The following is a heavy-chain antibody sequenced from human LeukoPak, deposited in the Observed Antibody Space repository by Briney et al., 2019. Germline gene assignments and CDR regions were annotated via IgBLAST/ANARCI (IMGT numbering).Heavy chain of an antibody. Sequence: SETPSLTCTLSGVSISSSNYYWGWVRQHPGKGLEWIGTIYYSGTTYYSPSLRSRVTISVDTSNDQFSLELSSVTAADTAVYYCARSAAYCGGDCYYHYYYYMDVWGKGTTVTVSS. J-gene: IGHJ6*03. V-gene: IGHV4-39*07. CDR2: IYYSGTT. CDR3: ARSAAYCGGDCYYHYYYYMDV. CDR1: GVSISSSNYY. D-gene: IGHD2-21*02.